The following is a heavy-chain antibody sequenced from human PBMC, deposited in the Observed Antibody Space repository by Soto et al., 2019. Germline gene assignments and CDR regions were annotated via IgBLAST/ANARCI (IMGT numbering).Heavy chain of an antibody. CDR1: GYSLTSYY. Sequence: ASVKVSCKASGYSLTSYYMHWVRRAPGQGLEWMGITNPSDGSTNYARKFQGRVTITSDTSTSTVYMEMASLRSEDTAMYYCARSYVTSRPIDFRAQRAPVTVSS. CDR3: ARSYVTSRPIDF. D-gene: IGHD3-10*02. J-gene: IGHJ4*02. V-gene: IGHV1-46*01. CDR2: TNPSDGST.